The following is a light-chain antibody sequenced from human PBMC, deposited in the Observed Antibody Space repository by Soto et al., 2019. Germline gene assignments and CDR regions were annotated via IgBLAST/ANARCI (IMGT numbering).Light chain of an antibody. CDR3: SEYTSSSTLYV. CDR2: EVS. CDR1: SSDVGGYNY. V-gene: IGLV2-14*01. J-gene: IGLJ1*01. Sequence: QSALTQPASVSGSPGQSITISCTGTSSDVGGYNYVSWYQQHPGKAPKLMIYEVSNRPSGVSNRFSGSKSGNTASLTISGLQAEDEADYYCSEYTSSSTLYVLGTGTKVTVL.